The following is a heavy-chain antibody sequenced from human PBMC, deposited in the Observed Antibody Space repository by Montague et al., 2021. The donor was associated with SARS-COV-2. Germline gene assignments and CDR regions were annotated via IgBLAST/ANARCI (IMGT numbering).Heavy chain of an antibody. V-gene: IGHV4-39*01. CDR3: ARGYSGYEDPTGLDP. CDR1: GGSISSSSYY. J-gene: IGHJ5*02. D-gene: IGHD5-12*01. Sequence: SETLSLTCTVSGGSISSSSYYWGWIRQPPGKGLEWIGSIYYSGSTYYNPSLKSRVTTSVDTSKNQFSLKLSSVTAADTAVYYCARGYSGYEDPTGLDPWGQGTLVTVSS. CDR2: IYYSGST.